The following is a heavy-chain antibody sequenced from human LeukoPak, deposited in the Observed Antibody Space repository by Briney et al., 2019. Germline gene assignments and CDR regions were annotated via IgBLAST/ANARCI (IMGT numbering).Heavy chain of an antibody. V-gene: IGHV3-23*01. CDR2: ISGSGGST. CDR1: GFTFSSYA. CDR3: AKDRIITTITD. D-gene: IGHD3-22*01. J-gene: IGHJ4*02. Sequence: EGSLRLSCAASGFTFSSYAMSWVRQAPGKGLEWVSAISGSGGSTYYADSVKGRFTISRDNSKNTLYLQMNSLRAEDTAVYYCAKDRIITTITDWGQGTLVTVSS.